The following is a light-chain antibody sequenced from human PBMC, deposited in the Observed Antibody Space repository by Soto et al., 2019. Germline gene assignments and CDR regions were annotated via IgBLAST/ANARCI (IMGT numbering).Light chain of an antibody. CDR1: SSNIGAGYD. Sequence: QPVLTQPPSVSGAPGQRVTISCTGSSSNIGAGYDVHWYQQFPGRAPKLLIYANNNRPSGVPDRFSGSNSGTSASLAITGLQAEDEADYYCQSYDTRLTGSRVFGGGTKVTVL. V-gene: IGLV1-40*01. CDR2: ANN. J-gene: IGLJ3*02. CDR3: QSYDTRLTGSRV.